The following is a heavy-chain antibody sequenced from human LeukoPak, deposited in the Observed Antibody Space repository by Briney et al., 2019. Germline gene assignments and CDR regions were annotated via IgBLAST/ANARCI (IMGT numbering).Heavy chain of an antibody. CDR2: INHSGST. CDR1: GFTFSSYS. Sequence: GSLRLSCAASGFTFSSYSMNWVRQPPGKGLEWIGEINHSGSTNYNPSLKSRVTISVDTSKNQFSLKLSSVTAADTAVYYCARQGSFDSSGYIVSGDWFDPWGQGTLVTVSS. CDR3: ARQGSFDSSGYIVSGDWFDP. D-gene: IGHD3-22*01. V-gene: IGHV4-34*01. J-gene: IGHJ5*02.